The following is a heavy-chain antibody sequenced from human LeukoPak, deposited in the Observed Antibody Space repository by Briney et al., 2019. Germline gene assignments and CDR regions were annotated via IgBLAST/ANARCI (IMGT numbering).Heavy chain of an antibody. CDR2: IYYSGSA. J-gene: IGHJ4*02. V-gene: IGHV4-39*07. CDR3: ARESGY. Sequence: SETLSLTCTVSGGSISSSNYYWGWIRQPPGKGLEWIGNIYYSGSAYYNPSLKSRVTISVDMSKKQFSLKLTSVTAADTAVYYCARESGYWGPGTLVTVSS. D-gene: IGHD1-26*01. CDR1: GGSISSSNYY.